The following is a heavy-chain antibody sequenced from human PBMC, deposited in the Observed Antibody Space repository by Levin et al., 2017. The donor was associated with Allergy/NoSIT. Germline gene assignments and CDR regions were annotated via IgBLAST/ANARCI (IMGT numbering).Heavy chain of an antibody. Sequence: SCAASGFTFSDYYMSWIRQAPGKGLEWVSYISSSGSTIYYADSVKGRFTISRDNAKNSLYLQMNSLRAEDTAVYYCARDRRYDSPEVWGQGTLVTVSS. D-gene: IGHD3-22*01. CDR1: GFTFSDYY. V-gene: IGHV3-11*01. CDR2: ISSSGSTI. J-gene: IGHJ4*02. CDR3: ARDRRYDSPEV.